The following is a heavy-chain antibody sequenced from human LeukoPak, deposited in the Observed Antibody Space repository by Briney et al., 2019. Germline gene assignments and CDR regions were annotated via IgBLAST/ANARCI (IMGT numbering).Heavy chain of an antibody. CDR2: INPSGGST. D-gene: IGHD5-24*01. CDR3: ASVGGAYNSFDY. J-gene: IGHJ4*02. CDR1: GYTFTSYY. V-gene: IGHV1-46*01. Sequence: ASVKVSCKASGYTFTSYYMHWVRQAPGQGLEWMGIINPSGGSTSYAQKFQGRVTMTRDMSTSTVYMELSSLRSEDTAVYYCASVGGAYNSFDYWGQGTLVTVSS.